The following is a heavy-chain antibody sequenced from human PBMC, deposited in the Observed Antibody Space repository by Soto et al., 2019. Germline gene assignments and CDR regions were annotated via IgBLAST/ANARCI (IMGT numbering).Heavy chain of an antibody. J-gene: IGHJ5*02. D-gene: IGHD6-13*01. CDR3: AREAKAAAGHNWFDP. CDR2: IIPIFGTA. V-gene: IGHV1-69*13. Sequence: SVKVSCKASGGTFSSYAISWVRQAPGQGLEWMGGIIPIFGTANYAQKFQGRVTITADESTSTAYMELSSLRSEDTAVYYCAREAKAAAGHNWFDPWGQGTLVTVSS. CDR1: GGTFSSYA.